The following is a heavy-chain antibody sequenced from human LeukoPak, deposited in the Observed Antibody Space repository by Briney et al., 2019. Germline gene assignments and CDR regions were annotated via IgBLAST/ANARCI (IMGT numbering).Heavy chain of an antibody. CDR3: ARAIRDRFAVTRYYFDY. Sequence: ASVKVSCKASGYTFTGYYMHWVRQAPGQGLEWMGWINPNSGGTNYAQKFQGWVTMTRDTSISTAYMELSRLRSDDTAVYYCARAIRDRFAVTRYYFDYWGQGTLVTVSS. V-gene: IGHV1-2*04. CDR1: GYTFTGYY. D-gene: IGHD4-17*01. J-gene: IGHJ4*02. CDR2: INPNSGGT.